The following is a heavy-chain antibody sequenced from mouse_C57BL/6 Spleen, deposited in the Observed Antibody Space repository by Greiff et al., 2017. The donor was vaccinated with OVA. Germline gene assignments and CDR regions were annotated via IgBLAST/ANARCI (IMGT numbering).Heavy chain of an antibody. CDR1: GYSITSGYY. J-gene: IGHJ1*03. D-gene: IGHD1-1*01. Sequence: EVQVVESGPGLVKPSQSLSLTCSVTGYSITSGYYWNWIRQFPGNKLEWMGYISYDGSNNYNPSLKNRISITRDTSKNQFFLKLNSVTTEDTATYYCARDYYGSSGYFDVWGTGTTVTVSS. V-gene: IGHV3-6*01. CDR2: ISYDGSN. CDR3: ARDYYGSSGYFDV.